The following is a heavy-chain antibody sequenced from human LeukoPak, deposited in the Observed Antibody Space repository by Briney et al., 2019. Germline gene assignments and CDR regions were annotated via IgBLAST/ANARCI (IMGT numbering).Heavy chain of an antibody. J-gene: IGHJ4*02. D-gene: IGHD3-22*01. V-gene: IGHV1-69*06. CDR2: IIPIFGTA. CDR1: GGTFSSYA. CDR3: ARDYYDSSGYYLYFDY. Sequence: GASVKVPCKASGGTFSSYAISWVRQAPGQGLEWMGGIIPIFGTANYAQKFQGRVTITADKSTSTAYMELSSLRSEDTAVYYCARDYYDSSGYYLYFDYWGQGTLVTVSS.